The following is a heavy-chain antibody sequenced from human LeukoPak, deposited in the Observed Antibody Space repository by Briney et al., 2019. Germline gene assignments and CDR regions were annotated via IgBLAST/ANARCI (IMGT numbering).Heavy chain of an antibody. Sequence: ASVKVSCKASGYTFTSYYMHWVRQAPGQGLEWMGIINPSGGSTSYAQKFQGRVTMTRDTSTSTVYMELSSLRSEDTAVYYCAGGYCSGGSCFEWYYFDYWGPGTLVTVSS. D-gene: IGHD2-15*01. V-gene: IGHV1-46*01. CDR3: AGGYCSGGSCFEWYYFDY. CDR2: INPSGGST. J-gene: IGHJ4*02. CDR1: GYTFTSYY.